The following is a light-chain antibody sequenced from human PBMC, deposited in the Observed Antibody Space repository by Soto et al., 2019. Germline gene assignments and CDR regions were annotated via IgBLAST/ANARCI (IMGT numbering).Light chain of an antibody. J-gene: IGLJ2*01. Sequence: QSVLTQPPSVSGAPGQRVTISCTGSSSNIGAGYDVHWYQQLPGTAPKLLIYGNTNRPSGVPDRFSGSKSGTSASLAITGLQVEDEADYYCQSYDSSLSGHVIFGGGTQLTVL. CDR2: GNT. CDR1: SSNIGAGYD. V-gene: IGLV1-40*01. CDR3: QSYDSSLSGHVI.